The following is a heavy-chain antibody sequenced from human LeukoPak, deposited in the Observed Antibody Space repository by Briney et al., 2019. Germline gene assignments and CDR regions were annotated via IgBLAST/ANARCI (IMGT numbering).Heavy chain of an antibody. CDR1: GFTFDDYA. D-gene: IGHD5-12*01. CDR2: ISWNSGSI. V-gene: IGHV3-9*01. Sequence: GRSLRLSCAASGFTFDDYAMHWVRQAPGKGLEWVSGISWNSGSIGYADSVKGRFTISRDNAKNSLYLQMNSLRAEDTALYYCAKDLGGYDYYFDYWGQGTLGTVSS. CDR3: AKDLGGYDYYFDY. J-gene: IGHJ4*02.